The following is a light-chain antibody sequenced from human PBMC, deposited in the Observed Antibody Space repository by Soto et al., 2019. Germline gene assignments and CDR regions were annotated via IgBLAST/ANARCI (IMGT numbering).Light chain of an antibody. J-gene: IGLJ2*01. Sequence: QSVLTQPPSASGTPGQRVTISCSGSSSNIGSNYVYWYQQLPGTAPKLLIYRNNQRPSGVPDRFSGSKSGTSASLAISGLRSEXEADYYCAAWDDSLSALFGGGTKVTVL. V-gene: IGLV1-47*01. CDR2: RNN. CDR3: AAWDDSLSAL. CDR1: SSNIGSNY.